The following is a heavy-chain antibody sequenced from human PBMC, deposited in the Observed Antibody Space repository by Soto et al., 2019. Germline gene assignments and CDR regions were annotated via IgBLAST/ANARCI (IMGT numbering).Heavy chain of an antibody. J-gene: IGHJ5*02. Sequence: GGSLRLSCAASGFTFSSYWMSWVRQAPGKGLEWVANIKQDGSEKYYVDSVKGRFTISRDNAKNSLYLQMNSLRAEDTAVYYCARVDIVVAPAGREGWFDPWGQGTLVTVSS. CDR2: IKQDGSEK. V-gene: IGHV3-7*03. D-gene: IGHD2-2*03. CDR1: GFTFSSYW. CDR3: ARVDIVVAPAGREGWFDP.